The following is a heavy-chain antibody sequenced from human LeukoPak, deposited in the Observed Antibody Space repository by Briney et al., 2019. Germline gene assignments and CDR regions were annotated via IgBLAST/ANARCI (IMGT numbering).Heavy chain of an antibody. CDR1: GGSIRSSY. D-gene: IGHD3-22*01. Sequence: ASETLSLTFTVSGGSIRSSYWSWFRQPAGKGLEWIGRIYTSGSTNYNPSLKSRVTMSLDTSKNHFSLNLRSVTAADTAVYFCATDDYDSAVYSYWGQGTLVTVSS. CDR3: ATDDYDSAVYSY. J-gene: IGHJ4*02. CDR2: IYTSGST. V-gene: IGHV4-4*07.